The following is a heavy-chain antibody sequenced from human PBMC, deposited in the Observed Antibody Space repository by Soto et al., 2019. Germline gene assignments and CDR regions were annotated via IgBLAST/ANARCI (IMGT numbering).Heavy chain of an antibody. D-gene: IGHD6-19*01. CDR3: ARDRGSSGWYAGGWFDP. J-gene: IGHJ5*02. CDR1: GFTFSSYA. Sequence: GGSLRLSCSASGFTFSSYAMHWVRQAPGKGLEYVSGISSNGGSTHYADSVKGRFTISRDNAKNSLYLQMNSLRAEDTAVYYCARDRGSSGWYAGGWFDPWGQGTLVTVSS. V-gene: IGHV3-64*04. CDR2: ISSNGGST.